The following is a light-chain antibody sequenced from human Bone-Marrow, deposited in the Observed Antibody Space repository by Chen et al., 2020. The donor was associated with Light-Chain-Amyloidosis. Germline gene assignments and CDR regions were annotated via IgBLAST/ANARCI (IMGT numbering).Light chain of an antibody. V-gene: IGLV6-57*01. Sequence: NFMLTQPHSVSESPGKTVIISCTRSSGSIATNYVQWYQQRPSSSPTTVIYEDDQRPSGVPHRFSGSIDRSSNSASLTIYGLKTEEEADYYCQSYQGSSQGVFGGGTKLTVL. CDR1: SGSIATNY. CDR3: QSYQGSSQGV. CDR2: EDD. J-gene: IGLJ3*02.